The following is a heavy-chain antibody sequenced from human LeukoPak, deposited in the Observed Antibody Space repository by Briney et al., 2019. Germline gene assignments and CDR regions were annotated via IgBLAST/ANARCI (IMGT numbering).Heavy chain of an antibody. CDR2: ISSEGSSI. D-gene: IGHD6-19*01. J-gene: IGHJ4*02. CDR3: AKMRSSGWYYFDY. V-gene: IGHV3-74*01. CDR1: GFTFSSYW. Sequence: GGSLRLSYAASGFTFSSYWMHWVRQAPGKGLVWVSRISSEGSSISYADSVKGRFTISRDNAKNTLYLQINNLRAEDTAIYYCAKMRSSGWYYFDYWGQGTLVTVSS.